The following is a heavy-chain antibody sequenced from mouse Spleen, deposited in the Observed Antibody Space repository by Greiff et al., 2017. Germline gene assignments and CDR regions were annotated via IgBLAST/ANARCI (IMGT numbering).Heavy chain of an antibody. J-gene: IGHJ2*01. V-gene: IGHV1-64*01. CDR1: GYTFTSYW. CDR2: IHPNSGST. D-gene: IGHD2-2*01. CDR3: ASGGYPDFDY. Sequence: LQESGAELVKPGASVKLSCKASGYTFTSYWMHWVKQRPGQGLEWIGMIHPNSGSTNYNEKFKSKATLTVDKSSSTAYMQLSSLTSEDSAVYYCASGGYPDFDYWGQGTTLTVSS.